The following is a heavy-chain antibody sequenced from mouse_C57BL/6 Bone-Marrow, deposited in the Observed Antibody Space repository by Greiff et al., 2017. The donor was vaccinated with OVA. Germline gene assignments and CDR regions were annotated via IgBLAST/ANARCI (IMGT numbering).Heavy chain of an antibody. CDR1: GYTFTSYW. CDR3: ARSLYYYGSSYWCFDV. Sequence: QVQLQQPGAELVKPGASVKLSCKASGYTFTSYWMHWVKQRPGQGLEWIGMIHPNSGSTNYNEKFKSKATLTVDKSSSTAYMQLSSLTSEDSAVYYCARSLYYYGSSYWCFDVWGTGTTVTVSS. CDR2: IHPNSGST. J-gene: IGHJ1*03. D-gene: IGHD1-1*01. V-gene: IGHV1-64*01.